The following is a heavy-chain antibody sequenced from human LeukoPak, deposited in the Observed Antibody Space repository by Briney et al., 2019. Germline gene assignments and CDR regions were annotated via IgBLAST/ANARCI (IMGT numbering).Heavy chain of an antibody. CDR3: AREVAGIQLFDY. D-gene: IGHD5-18*01. J-gene: IGHJ4*02. V-gene: IGHV4-59*01. Sequence: PSETLSLTCTVSGGSISSYYWSWIRQPPGKGLESIGYIYYSGSTNYNPSLKSRVTISVDTSKHQFSLKLSSVTAADTAVYYCAREVAGIQLFDYWGQGTLVTVSS. CDR1: GGSISSYY. CDR2: IYYSGST.